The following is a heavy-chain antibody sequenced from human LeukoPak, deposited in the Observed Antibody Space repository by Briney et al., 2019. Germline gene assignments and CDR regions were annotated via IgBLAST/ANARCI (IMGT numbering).Heavy chain of an antibody. CDR3: ARDRWYYYGSGTPYFDY. V-gene: IGHV3-21*01. D-gene: IGHD3-10*01. CDR2: ISSSSSYI. J-gene: IGHJ4*02. Sequence: GGSLRLSCAASGFTFSSYSMNWVRQASGKGLEWVSSISSSSSYIYYADSVKGRFTISRDNAKNSLYLQMNSLRAEDTAVYYCARDRWYYYGSGTPYFDYWGQGTLVTVSS. CDR1: GFTFSSYS.